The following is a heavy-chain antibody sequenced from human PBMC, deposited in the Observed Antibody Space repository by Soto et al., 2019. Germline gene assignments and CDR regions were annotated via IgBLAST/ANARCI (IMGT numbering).Heavy chain of an antibody. CDR1: GFPFSFYG. Sequence: PGGSLRLSCAVSGFPFSFYGFHWVRQSPGKGLEWLGVIVSDGSAIYHADSLEGRFFISRDNSKDILYLQMNSLRVEDTAVYYCARDDAFDNVNGFDKWGQGTMVTV. J-gene: IGHJ3*02. CDR3: ARDDAFDNVNGFDK. CDR2: IVSDGSAI. V-gene: IGHV3-33*01. D-gene: IGHD3-3*02.